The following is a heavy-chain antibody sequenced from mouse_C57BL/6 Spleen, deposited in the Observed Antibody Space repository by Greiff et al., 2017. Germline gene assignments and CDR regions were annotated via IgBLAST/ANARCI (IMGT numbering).Heavy chain of an antibody. CDR3: ARDGNYEAMDY. CDR1: GYTFTSYG. D-gene: IGHD2-1*01. J-gene: IGHJ4*01. CDR2: IYPRSGNN. Sequence: VQLQQSGAELARPGASVKLSCKASGYTFTSYGISWVKQRTGQGLEWIGEIYPRSGNNYYNEKFKGKATLTADKSSSTAYMELRSLTSEDSAVYFCARDGNYEAMDYWGQGTSVTVSS. V-gene: IGHV1-81*01.